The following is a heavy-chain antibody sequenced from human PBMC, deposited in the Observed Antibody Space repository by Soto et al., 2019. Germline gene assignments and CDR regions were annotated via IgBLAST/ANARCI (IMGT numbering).Heavy chain of an antibody. V-gene: IGHV1-3*01. Sequence: ASVKASCKASGYTFTRYSMHWVRQAPGQRLEWTGGSNADNGITKYSRKFQNRVIITRDRSARTVNMELRSLRSEDTAVYYCARVCEHSSGWDGDFYGMDVWGQGTTVTSP. CDR2: SNADNGIT. CDR1: GYTFTRYS. D-gene: IGHD6-19*01. CDR3: ARVCEHSSGWDGDFYGMDV. J-gene: IGHJ6*02.